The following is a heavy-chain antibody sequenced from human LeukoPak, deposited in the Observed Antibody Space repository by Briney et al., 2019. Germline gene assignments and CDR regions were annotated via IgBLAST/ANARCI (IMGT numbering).Heavy chain of an antibody. J-gene: IGHJ2*01. D-gene: IGHD2-2*01. CDR2: IGIDSGNT. CDR1: GFTFSDYS. V-gene: IGHV3-48*01. Sequence: GGSLRLSCAASGFTFSDYSMNWVRQAPGKGLEWISYIGIDSGNTNYADSVKGRFTISGDKAKNSLYLQMNSLRVEDTAVYYCARDSSVVPAVANWYFDLWGRGTLVTVSP. CDR3: ARDSSVVPAVANWYFDL.